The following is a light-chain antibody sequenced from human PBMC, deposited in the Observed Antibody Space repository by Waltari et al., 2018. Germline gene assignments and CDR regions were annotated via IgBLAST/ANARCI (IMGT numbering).Light chain of an antibody. Sequence: QSLLTQPPSASGTPGQRVTISCSGSSSNIGSYYVSLYQQLPGTAPKLLIDGNNQRPSGVPDRFSGSKSGTSGSLAISGLRSEDEADYYCAAWDDRLRGVVFGGGTKLTV. CDR1: SSNIGSYY. CDR3: AAWDDRLRGVV. CDR2: GNN. J-gene: IGLJ2*01. V-gene: IGLV1-47*01.